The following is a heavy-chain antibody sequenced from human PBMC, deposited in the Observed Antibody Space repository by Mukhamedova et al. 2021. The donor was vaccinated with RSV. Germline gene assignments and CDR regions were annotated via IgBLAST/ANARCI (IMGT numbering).Heavy chain of an antibody. CDR2: GNT. Sequence: GNTNYAQKLQGRVTMTTDTSMSTAYMELRSLRSDDTAVYYCARDPWGGYWGQGTLVTVSS. J-gene: IGHJ4*02. CDR3: ARDPWGGY. V-gene: IGHV1-18*01. D-gene: IGHD3-16*01.